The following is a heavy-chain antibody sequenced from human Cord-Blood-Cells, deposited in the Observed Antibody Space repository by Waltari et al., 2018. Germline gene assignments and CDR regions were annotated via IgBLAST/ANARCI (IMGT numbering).Heavy chain of an antibody. CDR1: GFTFSSYS. CDR2: ISRSSSTI. CDR3: ARDNEDSSSFDY. D-gene: IGHD6-6*01. V-gene: IGHV3-48*02. Sequence: EVQLVESGGGLVQPGGSLRLSCAASGFTFSSYSMTWVRQAPGKGLEWVSYISRSSSTIYYADSVKGRFTISRDNAKNSLYLQMNSLRDEDTAVYYCARDNEDSSSFDYWGQGTLVTVSS. J-gene: IGHJ4*02.